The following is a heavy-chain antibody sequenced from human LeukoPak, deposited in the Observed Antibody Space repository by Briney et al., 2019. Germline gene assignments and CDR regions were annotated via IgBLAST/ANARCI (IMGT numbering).Heavy chain of an antibody. CDR2: IKEDGSQK. D-gene: IGHD3-22*01. Sequence: PGGSLRLSCAASGFTISSYWMSWVRQAPGKGLEWVANIKEDGSQKYYVDSVKGRFTISRDNSKNTLYVQVNSLGTEDTAAYYCAKGSYYDSSGSFYFDYWGQGTLVTVSS. CDR3: AKGSYYDSSGSFYFDY. J-gene: IGHJ4*02. CDR1: GFTISSYW. V-gene: IGHV3-7*03.